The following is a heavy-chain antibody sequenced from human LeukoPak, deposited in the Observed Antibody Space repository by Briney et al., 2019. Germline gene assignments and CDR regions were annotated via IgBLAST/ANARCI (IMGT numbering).Heavy chain of an antibody. CDR2: ISSSSSTI. Sequence: GGSLRLSCAASGFTFSSFNMNWVRHTPGKGLEWISYISSSSSTIYYADSVKGRFTISRDNAKSSLYLQMSSLRDEDTAVYYCARYPSVAATGWGRWFDHWGQGTLVTVSS. J-gene: IGHJ5*02. V-gene: IGHV3-48*02. CDR3: ARYPSVAATGWGRWFDH. D-gene: IGHD6-13*01. CDR1: GFTFSSFN.